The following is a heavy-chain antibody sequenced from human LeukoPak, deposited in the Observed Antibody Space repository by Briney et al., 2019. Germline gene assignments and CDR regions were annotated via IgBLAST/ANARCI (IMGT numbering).Heavy chain of an antibody. CDR3: ARERGITIFGVVTHYFDY. J-gene: IGHJ4*02. D-gene: IGHD3-3*01. Sequence: GGSLRLSCAASGFTFSSYAMHWVRQAPGKGLEWVAVISYDGSNKYYADSVKGRFAISRDNSKNTLYLQMNSLRAEDTAVYYCARERGITIFGVVTHYFDYWGQGTLVTVSS. CDR1: GFTFSSYA. V-gene: IGHV3-30*09. CDR2: ISYDGSNK.